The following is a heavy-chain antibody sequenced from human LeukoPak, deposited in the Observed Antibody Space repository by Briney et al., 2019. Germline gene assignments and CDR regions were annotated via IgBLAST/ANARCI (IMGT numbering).Heavy chain of an antibody. CDR2: ISYDGSNE. D-gene: IGHD3-22*01. CDR3: ASDRSLIASLYYFDN. CDR1: GFTLRSYG. J-gene: IGHJ4*02. V-gene: IGHV3-30*03. Sequence: GRSLRLSCAASGFTLRSYGMHWVRQAPGKGLEWVAVISYDGSNEYYVDSVKGRFTISRDNAKNSLYLQMNSLRAEDTAVYYCASDRSLIASLYYFDNWGQGTLVTVSP.